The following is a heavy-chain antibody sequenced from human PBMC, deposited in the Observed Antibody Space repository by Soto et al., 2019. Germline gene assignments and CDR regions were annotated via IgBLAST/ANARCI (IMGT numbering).Heavy chain of an antibody. CDR3: ARDPTYSSGWYGYFDY. Sequence: QVQLQESGPGLVKPSETLSLTCTVSGGSISSYYWSWIRQPPGKGLEWIGYIYYSGSTNYNPSLKSRVTRSVDTSKNQFSLKLSSVTAADTAVYYCARDPTYSSGWYGYFDYWGQGTLVTVSS. D-gene: IGHD6-19*01. V-gene: IGHV4-59*01. CDR2: IYYSGST. J-gene: IGHJ4*02. CDR1: GGSISSYY.